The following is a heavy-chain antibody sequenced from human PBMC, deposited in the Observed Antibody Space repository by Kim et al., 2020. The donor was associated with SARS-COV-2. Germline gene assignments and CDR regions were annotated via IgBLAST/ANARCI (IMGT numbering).Heavy chain of an antibody. CDR3: ARKRGVLWFGELLTHYYYGMDV. CDR1: GGSFSGYY. D-gene: IGHD3-10*01. J-gene: IGHJ6*02. CDR2: INHSGST. Sequence: SETLSLTCAVYGGSFSGYYCSWIRQPPGKGLEWIGEINHSGSTNYNPSLKSRVTISVDTSKNQFSLKLSSVTAADTAVYYCARKRGVLWFGELLTHYYYGMDVWGQGTTVTVSS. V-gene: IGHV4-34*01.